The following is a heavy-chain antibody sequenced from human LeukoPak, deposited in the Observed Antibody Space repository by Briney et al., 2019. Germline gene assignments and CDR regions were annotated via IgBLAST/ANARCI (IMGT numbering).Heavy chain of an antibody. CDR2: MDDRGDS. J-gene: IGHJ6*02. CDR1: GDSMRSYY. V-gene: IGHV4-59*01. D-gene: IGHD6-13*01. Sequence: PSETLSLTCTVSGDSMRSYYWSWIRQAPGKGLEWLGHMDDRGDSNYNPSLKGQGSISVDTSKNQFSLKLRSVTAADTAVYYCARDSRYDSGWFDDGMDVWGPGTTVTVSS. CDR3: ARDSRYDSGWFDDGMDV.